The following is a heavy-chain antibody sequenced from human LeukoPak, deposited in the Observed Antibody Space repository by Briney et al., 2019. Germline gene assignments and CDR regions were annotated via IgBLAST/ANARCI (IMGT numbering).Heavy chain of an antibody. D-gene: IGHD6-19*01. CDR2: IYPGDSDT. CDR3: AAGWYGGPYDY. CDR1: GYRFTNYW. V-gene: IGHV5-51*01. Sequence: GESLKISCQGSGYRFTNYWIGWERQMPGKGPEWMAIIYPGDSDTRYSPSFQGRVTISADKSISTAYLQWSSLKASDTAMYYCAAGWYGGPYDYWGQGILVTVSS. J-gene: IGHJ4*02.